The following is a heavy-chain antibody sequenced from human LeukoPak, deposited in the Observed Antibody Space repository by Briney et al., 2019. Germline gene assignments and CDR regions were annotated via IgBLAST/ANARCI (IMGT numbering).Heavy chain of an antibody. CDR2: INPNSGGT. Sequence: ASVKVSCKAYGYTFTAYYMHWVRQAPGHGLEWMGRINPNSGGTNYAQKLQGRITMTRDTSISTAYMELSRLRADDTAVYYCARDREVPDIWGQGTLVTVSS. J-gene: IGHJ4*02. CDR1: GYTFTAYY. D-gene: IGHD3-10*01. CDR3: ARDREVPDI. V-gene: IGHV1-2*02.